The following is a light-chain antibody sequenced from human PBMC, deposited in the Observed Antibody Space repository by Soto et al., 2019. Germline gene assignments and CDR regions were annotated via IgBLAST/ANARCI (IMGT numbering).Light chain of an antibody. CDR1: QSVSSNY. CDR3: QQYNLSPWT. CDR2: AAS. J-gene: IGKJ1*01. V-gene: IGKV3-20*01. Sequence: IVLTQSPATLSLSPGERATLSCRASQSVSSNYLAWYQQKPGQAPRLLIFAASNRAACIPDRFSGSGSGTDFTLAISRLEPEDFAVYYCQQYNLSPWTFGQGTKVEIK.